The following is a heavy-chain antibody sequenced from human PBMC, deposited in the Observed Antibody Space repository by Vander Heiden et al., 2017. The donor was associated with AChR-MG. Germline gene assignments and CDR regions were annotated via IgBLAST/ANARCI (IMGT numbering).Heavy chain of an antibody. J-gene: IGHJ6*02. CDR3: ARLNSTTSYFYYYYGFDV. CDR2: FYFGGGT. V-gene: IGHV4-39*01. CDR1: GGSISGSSYY. D-gene: IGHD2-2*01. Sequence: LQLQESGPGLVKPSETLSLTCTVSGGSISGSSYYRGWIRQPPGKGLEWIGSFYFGGGTYYKPSLRTRLTMPVDTAKNQFSLRLRSVTAADTAVYYCARLNSTTSYFYYYYGFDVWGQGTTVTVSS.